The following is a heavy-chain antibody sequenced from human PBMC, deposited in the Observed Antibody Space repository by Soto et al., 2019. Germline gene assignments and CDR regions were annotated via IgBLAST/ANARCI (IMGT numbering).Heavy chain of an antibody. CDR1: GFTFSSYG. CDR3: AKVGLRYSCMDV. CDR2: ISYDGSNK. D-gene: IGHD3-9*01. V-gene: IGHV3-30*18. J-gene: IGHJ6*02. Sequence: PGGSLRLSCAASGFTFSSYGMHWVRQAPGKGLEWVAVISYDGSNKYYADSVKGRFTISRDNSKNTLYLQMNSLRAEDTAVYYCAKVGLRYSCMDVWGQGTTVTVSS.